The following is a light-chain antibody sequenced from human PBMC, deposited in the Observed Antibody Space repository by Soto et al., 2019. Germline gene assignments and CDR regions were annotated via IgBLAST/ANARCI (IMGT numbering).Light chain of an antibody. V-gene: IGKV1-5*03. CDR2: KAT. Sequence: DIQMTQSPSSLSASVGDRVTITCRASQTISSRLAWYQQKPGQAPKLLIYKATNLQTGVASRFSGSGSGTEFSLTISSMQPDDFAVYYCQQCNEFQYTFGQGTRLDI. CDR1: QTISSR. J-gene: IGKJ2*01. CDR3: QQCNEFQYT.